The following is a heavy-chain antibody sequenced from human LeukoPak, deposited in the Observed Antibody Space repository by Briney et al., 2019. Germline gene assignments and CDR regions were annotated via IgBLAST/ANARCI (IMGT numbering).Heavy chain of an antibody. D-gene: IGHD5-12*01. V-gene: IGHV1-18*01. Sequence: ASVKVSCKASGYTFTSYGITWARQAPGQGLEWMGWISAYNGDTNYAQKVQGRVTMTTDTSTSTAYMELRSLRSDDTAVYYCATAWRGYYFDYWGQGTLVTVSS. CDR1: GYTFTSYG. CDR2: ISAYNGDT. J-gene: IGHJ4*02. CDR3: ATAWRGYYFDY.